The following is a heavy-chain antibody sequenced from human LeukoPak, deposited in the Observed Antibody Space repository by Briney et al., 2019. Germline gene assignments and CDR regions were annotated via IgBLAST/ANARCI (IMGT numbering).Heavy chain of an antibody. J-gene: IGHJ6*02. CDR3: ARQRTAPPIYEYYGMDV. CDR1: IGSINSYY. CDR2: ISYSGTP. V-gene: IGHV4-59*08. D-gene: IGHD3-9*01. Sequence: PSETLSLTCTVSIGSINSYYWSWIRQPPGKGLEWIGYISYSGTPTYNPSLRSRLTISLDTSKTQFSLRLSSVTAADTAVYYYARQRTAPPIYEYYGMDVWGHGTTVTVSS.